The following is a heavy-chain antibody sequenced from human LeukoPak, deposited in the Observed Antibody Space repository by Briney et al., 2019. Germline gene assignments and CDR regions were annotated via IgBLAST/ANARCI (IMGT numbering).Heavy chain of an antibody. Sequence: SETLSLTCTVSGGSISSGGYYWSWIRQHPGTGLEWIGYIYYSGSTYYNPSLKSRVTISVDTSKNQFSLKLSSVTAADPAVYYCGRGGGLRESDYWGQGTLVTVSS. D-gene: IGHD5-12*01. V-gene: IGHV4-31*03. J-gene: IGHJ4*02. CDR3: GRGGGLRESDY. CDR2: IYYSGST. CDR1: GGSISSGGYY.